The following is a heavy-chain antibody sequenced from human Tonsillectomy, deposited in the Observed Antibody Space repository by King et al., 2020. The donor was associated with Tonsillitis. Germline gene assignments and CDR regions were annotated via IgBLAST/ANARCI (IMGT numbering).Heavy chain of an antibody. V-gene: IGHV3-21*01. CDR2: INSGGAYI. J-gene: IGHJ5*02. D-gene: IGHD4-17*01. CDR1: ASTFRTYS. Sequence: VQLVESGGGLVKPGGSLRLSCVGSASTFRTYSMSWVRQAPGKGLQWVSSINSGGAYIYYADSVKGRFTISRDNAKNSLYLEMNSLRAEDTAVYYCSGGSTLTPPEWFDPWGQGTLVTVSS. CDR3: SGGSTLTPPEWFDP.